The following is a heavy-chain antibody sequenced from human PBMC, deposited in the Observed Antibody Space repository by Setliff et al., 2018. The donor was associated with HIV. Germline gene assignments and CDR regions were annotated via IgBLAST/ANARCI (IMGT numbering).Heavy chain of an antibody. CDR1: SVSVSPDSYN. V-gene: IGHV4-61*01. CDR2: LFHTGGI. Sequence: SETLSLTCTAPSVSVSPDSYNWNWIRQTPGKGLEWIGTLFHTGGITYNPSLRSRVTMSADTAESLLSLRLILVTAADTGVYYCGRGWFDPWGPGTLVTVPQ. J-gene: IGHJ5*02. CDR3: GRGWFDP. D-gene: IGHD3-10*01.